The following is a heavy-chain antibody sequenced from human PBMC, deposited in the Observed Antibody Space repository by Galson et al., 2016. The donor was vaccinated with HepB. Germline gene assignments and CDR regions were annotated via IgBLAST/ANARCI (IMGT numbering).Heavy chain of an antibody. CDR1: GDSMSSGDYY. D-gene: IGHD2-15*01. Sequence: LSLTCTVSGDSMSSGDYYWSWIRQHPGKGLELIGYIYNSGSTYYSPSLKSRVSISVDTSKNQFSLKLSSVTAADTAVYFCARPLTYCSGGSCFFWGWFDPWGQGALDTVSS. CDR3: ARPLTYCSGGSCFFWGWFDP. J-gene: IGHJ5*02. V-gene: IGHV4-31*03. CDR2: IYNSGST.